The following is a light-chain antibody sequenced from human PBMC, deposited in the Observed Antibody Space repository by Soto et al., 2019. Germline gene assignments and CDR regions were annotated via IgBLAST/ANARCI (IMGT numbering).Light chain of an antibody. Sequence: EIVMTQSPATLSVSPGERATLSCRASQSVSSNLAWYQQKPGQAPRLLIYGASTRATGIPARFSGSGSGTAFTLTISSLQSEDFAVYYGQQYNNWPPGSFGQGTKVEIK. CDR3: QQYNNWPPGS. CDR1: QSVSSN. CDR2: GAS. V-gene: IGKV3-15*01. J-gene: IGKJ1*01.